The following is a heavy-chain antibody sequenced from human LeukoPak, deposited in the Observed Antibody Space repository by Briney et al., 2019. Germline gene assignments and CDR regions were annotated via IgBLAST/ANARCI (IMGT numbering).Heavy chain of an antibody. CDR2: INPNSGGT. J-gene: IGHJ4*02. CDR3: AREESIGRYQFLHDY. Sequence: ASVKVSCKASGYTFTGYYMHWVRQAPGQGLEWMGWINPNSGGTNYAQKFQGRVTMTRDTSISTAYMELSRLKSDDTAVYYCAREESIGRYQFLHDYWGQGTLVTVSS. D-gene: IGHD1-26*01. V-gene: IGHV1-2*02. CDR1: GYTFTGYY.